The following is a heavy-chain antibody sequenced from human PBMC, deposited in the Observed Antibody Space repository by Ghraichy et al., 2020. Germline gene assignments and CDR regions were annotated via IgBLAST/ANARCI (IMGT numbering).Heavy chain of an antibody. V-gene: IGHV1-18*04. Sequence: ASVKVSCKASGYTFTSYGISWVRQPPGQGLEWMGWISAYNDNTNYAQKLQGRVTMTTDTSTNTAYMELRSLRSDDTAVYYCAREVGSGWLPSGVAAQGLFDYWGQGTLVTVSS. J-gene: IGHJ4*02. D-gene: IGHD6-19*01. CDR3: AREVGSGWLPSGVAAQGLFDY. CDR1: GYTFTSYG. CDR2: ISAYNDNT.